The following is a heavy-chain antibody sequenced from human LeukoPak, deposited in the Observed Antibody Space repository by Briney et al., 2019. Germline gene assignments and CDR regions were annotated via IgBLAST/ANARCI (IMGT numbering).Heavy chain of an antibody. CDR2: IYYSGST. CDR1: GGSISSSSYY. V-gene: IGHV4-39*01. CDR3: ASFPGIAAAGTVGY. Sequence: SETLSLTCTVSGGSISSSSYYWGWIRQPPGKGLEWIGSIYYSGSTYYNPSLKSRVTISVDTSKNQFSLKLSSVTAADTAVYYCASFPGIAAAGTVGYWGQGTLVTVSS. D-gene: IGHD6-13*01. J-gene: IGHJ4*02.